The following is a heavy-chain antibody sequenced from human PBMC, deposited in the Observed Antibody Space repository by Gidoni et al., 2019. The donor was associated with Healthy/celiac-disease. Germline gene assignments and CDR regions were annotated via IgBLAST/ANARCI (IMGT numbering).Heavy chain of an antibody. CDR2: IYTSGGT. CDR1: GGSISSGSYY. J-gene: IGHJ3*02. D-gene: IGHD1-26*01. V-gene: IGHV4-61*02. CDR3: AEDHKLVGDTQGAFDI. Sequence: QVQLQESCPGLVMPSQTLSLTCTGSGGSISSGSYYWSWIRQPAGKGMKWIGRIYTSGGTNYNPSIKSRVNISVDTSKNQFSLKLGSVTAADTAVYYCAEDHKLVGDTQGAFDIWGQGTMVTVSS.